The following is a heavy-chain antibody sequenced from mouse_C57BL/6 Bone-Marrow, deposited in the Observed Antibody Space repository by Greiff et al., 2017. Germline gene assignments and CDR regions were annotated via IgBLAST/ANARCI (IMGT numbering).Heavy chain of an antibody. CDR1: GYTFTSYW. Sequence: QVQLQQPGAELVKPGASVKLSCKASGYTFTSYWMHWVKQRPGQGLEWIGMIHPNGGSTNYNEKFKSKATLTIDNTSSTAYMQHSSVTSEDSTVYYCARPVDYWGQGTTLTVSS. CDR2: IHPNGGST. V-gene: IGHV1-64*01. CDR3: ARPVDY. J-gene: IGHJ2*01.